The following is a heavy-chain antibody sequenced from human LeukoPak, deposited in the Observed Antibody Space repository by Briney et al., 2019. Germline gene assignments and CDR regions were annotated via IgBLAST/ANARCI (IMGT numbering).Heavy chain of an antibody. V-gene: IGHV3-53*01. CDR3: ARDRNSDHTYYGMDV. J-gene: IGHJ6*02. Sequence: GGSLRLSCAVSGFTVSSNYMSWVRQAPGKWLEWVSVIYSGGSTYYADSVKGRFTISRDNSKNTLYLQMNSLRAEDTAVYYCARDRNSDHTYYGMDVWGQGTTVTVSS. CDR2: IYSGGST. D-gene: IGHD3-10*01. CDR1: GFTVSSNY.